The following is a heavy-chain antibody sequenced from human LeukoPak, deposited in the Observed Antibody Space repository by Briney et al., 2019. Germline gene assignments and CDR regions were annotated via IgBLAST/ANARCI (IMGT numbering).Heavy chain of an antibody. D-gene: IGHD3-22*01. Sequence: SETLSLTCAVYGGSFSGYYWSWIRQHPGKGLEWIGYIYYSGSTYYNPSLKSRLTISVDTSNNHFSLKLSSVTAADTAVYYCATTSGDYYGSSGYYYYWGQGTLVTVSS. CDR3: ATTSGDYYGSSGYYYY. CDR2: IYYSGST. CDR1: GGSFSGYY. J-gene: IGHJ4*02. V-gene: IGHV4-31*11.